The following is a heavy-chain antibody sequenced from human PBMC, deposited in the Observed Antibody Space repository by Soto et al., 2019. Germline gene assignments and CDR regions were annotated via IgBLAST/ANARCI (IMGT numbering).Heavy chain of an antibody. CDR1: GYTFTDYY. V-gene: IGHV1-2*04. CDR2: IDPNSGDT. D-gene: IGHD4-17*01. J-gene: IGHJ4*02. Sequence: QVQLLQSGAELKKPGASLKVSCKTSGYTFTDYYIHWVRQAPGQGLEWMGWIDPNSGDTIYAQKFQGWVTMTRDTSSSTACVELNRLKSEDTAVYFCATWVDYGDYEGFDYWGQGTLVTVSS. CDR3: ATWVDYGDYEGFDY.